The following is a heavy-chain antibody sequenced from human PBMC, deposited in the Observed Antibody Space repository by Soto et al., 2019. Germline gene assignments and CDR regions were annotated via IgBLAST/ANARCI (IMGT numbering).Heavy chain of an antibody. CDR3: AKAQYSGSDFSLNFDS. V-gene: IGHV3-23*01. J-gene: IGHJ4*02. CDR1: GFTFSSYA. D-gene: IGHD5-12*01. Sequence: EVQLLESGGGLVQPGGSLRLSCAASGFTFSSYAMTWVRQAPGKGLEWVSGISGSGGSTYYADSVKGRFTISRDNSKNTLYLQMNRLRAEDTAVYYCAKAQYSGSDFSLNFDSWGQGTLVTVSS. CDR2: ISGSGGST.